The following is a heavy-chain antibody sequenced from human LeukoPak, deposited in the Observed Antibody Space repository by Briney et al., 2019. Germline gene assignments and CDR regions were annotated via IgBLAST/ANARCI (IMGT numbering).Heavy chain of an antibody. V-gene: IGHV3-9*01. D-gene: IGHD4-23*01. CDR2: ISWNSGSI. J-gene: IGHJ4*02. CDR3: AKGNDYGGNSGLTYYFDY. Sequence: GGSLRLSCAASGFTFDDYAMYWARQAPGKGLEWVSGISWNSGSITYADSVKGRFTISRDNAKNSLYLQMNSLRTEDTALYYCAKGNDYGGNSGLTYYFDYWGQGTLVTVSS. CDR1: GFTFDDYA.